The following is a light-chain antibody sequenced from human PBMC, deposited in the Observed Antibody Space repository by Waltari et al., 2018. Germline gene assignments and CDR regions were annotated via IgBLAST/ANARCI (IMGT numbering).Light chain of an antibody. Sequence: QSALTQPPSAPGSPGQSVTLSCTGNSSAVGGYNAFHWYKQHPCKAPKLMIYDVTQRPSGVPDRFSGSKSGNTASLTVSGLQAEDEADYYCSSFAGTNQGAFGGGTKLTVL. V-gene: IGLV2-8*01. CDR3: SSFAGTNQGA. J-gene: IGLJ2*01. CDR2: DVT. CDR1: SSAVGGYNA.